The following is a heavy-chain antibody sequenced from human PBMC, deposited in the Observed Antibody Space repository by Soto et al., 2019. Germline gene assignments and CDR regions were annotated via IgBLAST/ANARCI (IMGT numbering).Heavy chain of an antibody. CDR2: INPATGAA. CDR3: ARGGGVGVAGSAAFDM. Sequence: QLHLVQSGAVVKKPGASVTVSCSASGYPVTAYYMHWVRQAPGRGLEWMGGINPATGAAKYTQTFQGRVTMTRATSTSTIFMELRGLTSKDAAVCYCARGGGVGVAGSAAFDMWGQGTLVTVSS. CDR1: GYPVTAYY. V-gene: IGHV1-2*02. D-gene: IGHD3-3*01. J-gene: IGHJ3*02.